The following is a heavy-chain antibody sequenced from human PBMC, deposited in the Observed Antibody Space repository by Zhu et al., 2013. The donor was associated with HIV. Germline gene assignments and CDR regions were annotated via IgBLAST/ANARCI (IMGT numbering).Heavy chain of an antibody. J-gene: IGHJ6*02. D-gene: IGHD6-19*01. Sequence: QVQLVQSGAEVRRPGASVKVSCEASGYTFTGYYIHWVRQAPGQGLEWMGWINPNSGVTHSAQKFQGWATMTRDTSISTAYVELSRLKSDDTAVYYCAREYSGGLLNYYGMDVWGQGTTVTVSS. CDR2: INPNSGVT. V-gene: IGHV1-2*04. CDR1: GYTFTGYY. CDR3: AREYSGGLLNYYGMDV.